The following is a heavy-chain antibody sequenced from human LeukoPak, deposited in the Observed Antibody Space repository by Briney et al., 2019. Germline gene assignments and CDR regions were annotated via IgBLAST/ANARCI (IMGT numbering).Heavy chain of an antibody. CDR1: GFTFSSYT. Sequence: GSLRLSCAASGFTFSSYTMSWIRQPPGKGLEWIGYIYYSGSTNYNPSLKSRVTISVDTSKNQFSLKLSSVTAADTAVYYCARVVGRCSSTSCYAVFDYWGQGTLVTVSS. CDR2: IYYSGST. J-gene: IGHJ4*02. D-gene: IGHD2-2*01. CDR3: ARVVGRCSSTSCYAVFDY. V-gene: IGHV4-59*01.